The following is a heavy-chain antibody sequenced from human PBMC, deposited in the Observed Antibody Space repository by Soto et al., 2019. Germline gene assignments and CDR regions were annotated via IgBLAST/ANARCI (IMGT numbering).Heavy chain of an antibody. Sequence: GGSLRLCCPTSGFTFGDYAVSWSRQAPGKGLEWVGVIRSKAYGATTDYAASVKGRFTISRDDSKSIAYLQMNSLKSEDTGVYYCTKYTYTSRYAYYGMDVWGHGPTVTVSS. J-gene: IGHJ6*02. V-gene: IGHV3-49*03. CDR1: GFTFGDYA. D-gene: IGHD6-13*01. CDR3: TKYTYTSRYAYYGMDV. CDR2: IRSKAYGATT.